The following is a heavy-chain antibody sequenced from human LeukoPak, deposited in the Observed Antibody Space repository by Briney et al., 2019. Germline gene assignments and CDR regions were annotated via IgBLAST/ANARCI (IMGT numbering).Heavy chain of an antibody. CDR3: ARRAAGGYCSSTICYGFDY. D-gene: IGHD2-2*01. CDR2: IYYSGST. CDR1: GGSISSYY. J-gene: IGHJ4*02. V-gene: IGHV4-59*01. Sequence: PSETLSLTCTVSGGSISSYYWSWLRQPPGKGLEWIGYIYYSGSTNYNPSLKSRVTISVDTSKNQFSLKLSSVTAADTAVYYCARRAAGGYCSSTICYGFDYWGQGTLVTVSS.